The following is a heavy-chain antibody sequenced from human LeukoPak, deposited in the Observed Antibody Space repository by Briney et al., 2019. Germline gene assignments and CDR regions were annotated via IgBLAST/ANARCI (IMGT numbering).Heavy chain of an antibody. J-gene: IGHJ4*02. Sequence: PGGSLRLSCAASGFTFSNYWMHWVRQVPGKGQVWVSRINDDGSATFYADSVKGRFTISRDNAKNTLFLQINSLGAEDTAVYYCAREILAPGKTHDYWGQGTLVTVSS. CDR3: AREILAPGKTHDY. V-gene: IGHV3-74*01. CDR2: INDDGSAT. CDR1: GFTFSNYW.